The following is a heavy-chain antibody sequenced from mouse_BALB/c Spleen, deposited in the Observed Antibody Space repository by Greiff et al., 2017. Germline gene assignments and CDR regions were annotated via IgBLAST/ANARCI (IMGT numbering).Heavy chain of an antibody. J-gene: IGHJ4*01. CDR1: GFTFSDYY. D-gene: IGHD2-2*01. CDR2: ISAGGSYT. Sequence: EVKLVESGGGLVKPGGSLKLSCAASGFTFSDYYMYWVRQTPEKRLEWVATISAGGSYTYYPDSVKGRFTISRDTAKNNLYLQMSSLKSEDTAMYYCERDGAIGLRQGAMDYWGQGTSVTVSA. V-gene: IGHV5-4*02. CDR3: ERDGAIGLRQGAMDY.